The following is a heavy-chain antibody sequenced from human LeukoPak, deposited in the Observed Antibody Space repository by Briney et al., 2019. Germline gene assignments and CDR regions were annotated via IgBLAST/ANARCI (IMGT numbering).Heavy chain of an antibody. D-gene: IGHD3-3*01. J-gene: IGHJ3*02. Sequence: GGSLRLSCVASGFRFTSYPMNWVRQAPGKGLQWVSYITNDGRTTYYEESVKGRFTVSRDNSQNSLYLYIDSLRVEDTAVYFCARERVTVYGVVTGAYDICGQGTTVIVSS. CDR3: ARERVTVYGVVTGAYDI. V-gene: IGHV3-48*01. CDR2: ITNDGRTT. CDR1: GFRFTSYP.